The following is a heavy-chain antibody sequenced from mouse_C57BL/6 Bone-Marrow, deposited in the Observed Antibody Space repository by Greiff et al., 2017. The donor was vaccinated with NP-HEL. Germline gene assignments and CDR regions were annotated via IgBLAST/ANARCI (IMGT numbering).Heavy chain of an antibody. D-gene: IGHD1-1*01. CDR2: IDPENGDT. Sequence: EVQLQQSGAELVRPGASVKLSCTASGFNIKDDYMHWVKQRPEQGLEWIGWIDPENGDTEYASKFQGKANITADTSSNTAYLQLSSPTAEDTAVYYCTTGYYGSSYFDYWGQGTTLTVSS. J-gene: IGHJ2*01. CDR3: TTGYYGSSYFDY. CDR1: GFNIKDDY. V-gene: IGHV14-4*01.